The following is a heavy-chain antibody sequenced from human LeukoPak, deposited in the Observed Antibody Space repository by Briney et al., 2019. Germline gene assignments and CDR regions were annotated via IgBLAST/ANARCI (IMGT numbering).Heavy chain of an antibody. D-gene: IGHD3-16*02. J-gene: IGHJ4*02. CDR2: INTDTGNP. V-gene: IGHV7-4-1*02. Sequence: ASVKVSCKASGYTFTKYGVYWVRQAPGQGLEWMGWINTDTGNPTYAQGFTGRFVFSLDTSVSTTYLQISSLKAEDTAVYFCARAFQSLGGLSLPDYWGQGTLLTVSS. CDR1: GYTFTKYG. CDR3: ARAFQSLGGLSLPDY.